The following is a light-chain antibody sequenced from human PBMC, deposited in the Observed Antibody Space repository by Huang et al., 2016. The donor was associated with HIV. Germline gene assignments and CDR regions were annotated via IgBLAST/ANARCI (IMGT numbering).Light chain of an antibody. CDR2: GAS. CDR1: QSVSSSY. Sequence: EIVLTQSPGTLSLSPGESATLACRSSQSVSSSYLAWYQQKRGQAPRLLIYGASNRATGIPYRFSGSGSGTDFALTIGRLEPEDFAVYYCQQYGDSPITFGQGTRLEIQ. V-gene: IGKV3-20*01. J-gene: IGKJ5*01. CDR3: QQYGDSPIT.